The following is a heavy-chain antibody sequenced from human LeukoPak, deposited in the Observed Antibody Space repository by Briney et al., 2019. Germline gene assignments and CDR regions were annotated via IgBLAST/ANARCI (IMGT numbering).Heavy chain of an antibody. J-gene: IGHJ4*02. Sequence: GGSLRLSCAASGFSFSSYEMNWVRQAPGKGLEWVSYISSSGSTKCYADSVKGRFTISRDNSKNTLYLQMNSLRAEDTAVYYCAKDTANERTTVAYCNDYWGQGTLVTVSS. V-gene: IGHV3-48*03. CDR3: AKDTANERTTVAYCNDY. CDR2: ISSSGSTK. D-gene: IGHD4-23*01. CDR1: GFSFSSYE.